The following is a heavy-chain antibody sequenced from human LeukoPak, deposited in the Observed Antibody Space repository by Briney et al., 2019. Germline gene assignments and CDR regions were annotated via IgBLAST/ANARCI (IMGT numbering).Heavy chain of an antibody. J-gene: IGHJ4*02. Sequence: GGSLRLSCAASGFTFSSYAMHWVRQAPGKGLEWVAVISYDGSNKYYADSVEGRFTISRDNSKNTLYLQMNSLRAEDTAVYYCAREKKGPYGSGSYLDYWGQGTLVTVSS. V-gene: IGHV3-30*04. CDR1: GFTFSSYA. CDR3: AREKKGPYGSGSYLDY. CDR2: ISYDGSNK. D-gene: IGHD3-10*01.